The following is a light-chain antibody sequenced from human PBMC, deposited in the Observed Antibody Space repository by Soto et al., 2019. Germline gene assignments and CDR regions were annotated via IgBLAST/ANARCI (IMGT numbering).Light chain of an antibody. CDR2: GDN. CDR3: QSYDISLHNYV. V-gene: IGLV1-40*01. Sequence: QSVLTQPPSVSEAPGQRVSISCTGSTSNIGAPYDVHWYQHLPGAAPKLLIYGDNNRPSGVPDRFSGSKSGTSASLAITSLQAEDEADYYCQSYDISLHNYVFGTGTKLTVL. J-gene: IGLJ1*01. CDR1: TSNIGAPYD.